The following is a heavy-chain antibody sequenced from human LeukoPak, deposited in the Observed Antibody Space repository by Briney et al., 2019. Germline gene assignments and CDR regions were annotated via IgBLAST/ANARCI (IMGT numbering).Heavy chain of an antibody. V-gene: IGHV3-23*01. CDR3: GKRELWHGSGEDA. J-gene: IGHJ6*02. Sequence: GGSLRLSCAASGFTFSSYAMSWVRQAPGKGLEWVSAISGSGGSTYYADSVKGRFTISRDNSKNTPYLQMNSLRAEDTAVYYCGKRELWHGSGEDAWGQGTTVTVSS. CDR2: ISGSGGST. CDR1: GFTFSSYA. D-gene: IGHD3-10*01.